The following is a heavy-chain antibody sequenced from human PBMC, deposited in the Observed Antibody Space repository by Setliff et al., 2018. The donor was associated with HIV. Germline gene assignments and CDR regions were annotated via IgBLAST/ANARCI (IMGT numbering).Heavy chain of an antibody. V-gene: IGHV1-18*01. D-gene: IGHD3-10*01. J-gene: IGHJ4*02. CDR3: AREGSPIYYFDY. CDR2: ISGFNGNT. CDR1: GYSFARYG. Sequence: GASVKVSCKASGYSFARYGLSWVRQAPGQGLEWMGWISGFNGNTKYAQKFQGRVTMTRDTSISTAYMEVSSLRSDDTAVYYCAREGSPIYYFDYWSQGTLVTVSS.